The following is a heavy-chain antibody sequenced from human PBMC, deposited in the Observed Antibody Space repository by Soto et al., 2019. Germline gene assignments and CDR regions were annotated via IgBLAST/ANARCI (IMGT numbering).Heavy chain of an antibody. V-gene: IGHV4-59*01. CDR1: GDSISSYY. Sequence: QVQLQESGPGLVKPSETLSLTCAVSGDSISSYYCMWIRQPPGKGLESIGYLYYGRSANYNPSLKPRVPLSVDTPTNQCSVPLSSMTAADTAVYYCALRSMAVVPEYWGQGTLVTVSS. J-gene: IGHJ4*02. CDR3: ALRSMAVVPEY. D-gene: IGHD3-22*01. CDR2: LYYGRSA.